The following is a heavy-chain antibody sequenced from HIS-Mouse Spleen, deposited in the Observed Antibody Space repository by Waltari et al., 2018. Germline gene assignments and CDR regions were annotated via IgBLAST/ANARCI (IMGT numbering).Heavy chain of an antibody. CDR2: IYYSGST. CDR1: GGSLSSSSYY. V-gene: IGHV4-39*07. D-gene: IGHD6-13*01. CDR3: AREIPYSSSWYDWYFDL. J-gene: IGHJ2*01. Sequence: QLQLQESGPGLVKPSETLSLTCTVSGGSLSSSSYYWGWIRQPPGKGLEWIGSIYYSGSTYYNPSLKSRVTISVDTSKNQFSLKLSSVTAADTAMYYCAREIPYSSSWYDWYFDLWGRGTLVTVSS.